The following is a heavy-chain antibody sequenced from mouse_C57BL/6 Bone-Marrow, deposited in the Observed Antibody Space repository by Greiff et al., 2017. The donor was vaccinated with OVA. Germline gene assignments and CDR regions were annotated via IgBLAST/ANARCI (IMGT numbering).Heavy chain of an antibody. Sequence: QVQLQQPGAELVKPGASVKMSCKASGYTFTSYWITWVKQRPGQGLEWIGDIYPGSGSTNYNEKFKSKATLTVDTSSSTAYMQLSSLTSEDSAVYYCARYEDYYGSSSGFAYWGQGTLVTVSA. D-gene: IGHD1-1*01. V-gene: IGHV1-55*01. CDR3: ARYEDYYGSSSGFAY. J-gene: IGHJ3*01. CDR1: GYTFTSYW. CDR2: IYPGSGST.